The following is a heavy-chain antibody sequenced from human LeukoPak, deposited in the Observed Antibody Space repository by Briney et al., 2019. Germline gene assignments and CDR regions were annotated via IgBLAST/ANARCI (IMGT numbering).Heavy chain of an antibody. CDR3: ARGRGFWSGYYNYLDY. CDR2: IYYSGST. CDR1: GDSMSSYY. J-gene: IGHJ4*02. Sequence: PSETLSLTCTVSGDSMSSYYWTWIRQPPGKGLEYIGYIYYSGSTNYNPSLKSRVTISVDTSKNQFSLKLSSLTAADTAVYYCARGRGFWSGYYNYLDYWGQGTLVTVSS. D-gene: IGHD3-3*01. V-gene: IGHV4-59*01.